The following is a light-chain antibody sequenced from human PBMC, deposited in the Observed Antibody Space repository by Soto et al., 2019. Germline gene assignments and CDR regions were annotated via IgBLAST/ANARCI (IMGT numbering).Light chain of an antibody. Sequence: EIVLTQSPGTLSLSPGERDTLSCRASQSVSSSYLAWYQQKPGQAPRLLIYGASSRATGIPDRFSGSGSGTHFTLTISRLAPEDFAVYYCQQYGSSRTFGQGTKVEIK. CDR1: QSVSSSY. CDR2: GAS. V-gene: IGKV3-20*01. CDR3: QQYGSSRT. J-gene: IGKJ1*01.